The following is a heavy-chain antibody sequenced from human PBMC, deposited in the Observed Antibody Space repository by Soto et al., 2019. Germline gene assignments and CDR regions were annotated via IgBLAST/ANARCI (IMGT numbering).Heavy chain of an antibody. CDR1: GFTFSSYA. V-gene: IGHV3-23*01. J-gene: IGHJ4*02. Sequence: GGSLRLSCAASGFTFSSYAMSWVRQAPGKGLEWVPAISGSGGSTYYADSVKGRFTISRDNSKNTLYLQMNSLRAEDTAVYYCAKDLADMEWLPFDYWGQGTLVTVSS. CDR2: ISGSGGST. D-gene: IGHD5-12*01. CDR3: AKDLADMEWLPFDY.